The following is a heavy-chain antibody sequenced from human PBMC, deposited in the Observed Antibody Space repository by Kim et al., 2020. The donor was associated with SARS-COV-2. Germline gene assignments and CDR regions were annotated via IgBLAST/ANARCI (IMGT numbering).Heavy chain of an antibody. V-gene: IGHV3-21*01. CDR1: GFTFSSYS. CDR2: ISSSSSYI. D-gene: IGHD3-9*01. Sequence: GGSLRLSCAASGFTFSSYSMNWVRQAPGKGLEWVSSISSSSSYIYYADSVKGRFTISRDNAKNSLYLQMNSLRAEDTAVYYCARDLKVDYDILTGYPDYYGRDVWGQGTTVTVSS. J-gene: IGHJ6*02. CDR3: ARDLKVDYDILTGYPDYYGRDV.